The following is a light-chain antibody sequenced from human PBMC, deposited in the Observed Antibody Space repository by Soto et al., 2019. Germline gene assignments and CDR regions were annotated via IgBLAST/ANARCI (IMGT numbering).Light chain of an antibody. CDR3: CSYAGNYGVV. CDR2: DVS. CDR1: SSDVGYYNF. J-gene: IGLJ2*01. V-gene: IGLV2-11*01. Sequence: QSALTQPRSVSGSPGQSVTISCTGTSSDVGYYNFVSWYQQHPGKAPKLMLYDVSKRPSGVPDRFSGSKSGNTASLTISGLKAEDEADYYCCSYAGNYGVVFGGGTKLTV.